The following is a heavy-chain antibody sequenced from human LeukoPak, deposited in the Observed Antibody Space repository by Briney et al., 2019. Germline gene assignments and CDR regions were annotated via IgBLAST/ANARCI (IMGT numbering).Heavy chain of an antibody. Sequence: PGGSLRLSCAAAGFTVSTSAMSWVRQAPGKGLEWVSGISGSGGGTYYADSVKGRFSISGDISKNTLYLQMNSLRAEDTAIYYCAKDGKTRNWNYFQAKPVYWGQGTLVTVSS. CDR1: GFTVSTSA. D-gene: IGHD1-7*01. CDR2: ISGSGGGT. CDR3: AKDGKTRNWNYFQAKPVY. V-gene: IGHV3-23*01. J-gene: IGHJ4*02.